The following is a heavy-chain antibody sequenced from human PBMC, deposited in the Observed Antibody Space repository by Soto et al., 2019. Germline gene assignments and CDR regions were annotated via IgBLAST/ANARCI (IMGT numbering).Heavy chain of an antibody. Sequence: PGGSLRLSCAASGFTFSGSAMHWVRQASGKGLEWVGRIRSKANSYATAYAASVKGRFTISRDDSKNTAYLQMNSLKTEDTAVYYCTRSGFGVVITYRYPYYAMEVWGQGLTVNV. J-gene: IGHJ6*02. V-gene: IGHV3-73*01. CDR2: IRSKANSYAT. D-gene: IGHD3-3*01. CDR1: GFTFSGSA. CDR3: TRSGFGVVITYRYPYYAMEV.